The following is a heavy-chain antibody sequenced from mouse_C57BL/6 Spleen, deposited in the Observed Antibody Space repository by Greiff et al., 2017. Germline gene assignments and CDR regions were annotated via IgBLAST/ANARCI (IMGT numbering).Heavy chain of an antibody. J-gene: IGHJ2*01. CDR3: ARSELGRYYFGY. CDR2: IYPGDGDT. CDR1: GYAFSSYW. V-gene: IGHV1-80*01. Sequence: VQLQQSGAELVKPGASVKISCKASGYAFSSYWMNWVKQRPGKGLEWIGQIYPGDGDTNYNGKFKGKATLTADKSSSTAYMQLSSLTSEDSAVYFCARSELGRYYFGYWGQGTTLAVSS. D-gene: IGHD4-1*01.